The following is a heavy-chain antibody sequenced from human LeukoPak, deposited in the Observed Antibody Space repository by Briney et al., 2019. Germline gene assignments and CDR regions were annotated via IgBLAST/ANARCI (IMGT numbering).Heavy chain of an antibody. D-gene: IGHD6-19*01. V-gene: IGHV3-23*01. CDR2: ITDSGGST. CDR1: GFTFSSYD. CDR3: VKGGWFDY. Sequence: GGSLRLSCAASGFTFSSYDMNWARQAPGQGLEWVSAITDSGGSTHYGDSVKGRFTISRDNSKNTLYLQMNTLRAEDTAVYYCVKGGWFDYWGQGTLVTVSS. J-gene: IGHJ4*02.